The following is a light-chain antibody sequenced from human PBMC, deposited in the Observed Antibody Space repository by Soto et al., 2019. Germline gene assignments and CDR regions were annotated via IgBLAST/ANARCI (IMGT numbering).Light chain of an antibody. J-gene: IGLJ1*01. CDR3: AAWDDSLNGYV. CDR1: SSNIGSNT. CDR2: SYN. V-gene: IGLV1-44*01. Sequence: QSVLTQPPSASGTPGQRVTISCSGSSSNIGSNTVNWYQPLPGTAPKLLIYSYNQRPSGVPDRFSGSKSVTSASLAISGLQSEDEADYYCAAWDDSLNGYVFGTGTKLTVL.